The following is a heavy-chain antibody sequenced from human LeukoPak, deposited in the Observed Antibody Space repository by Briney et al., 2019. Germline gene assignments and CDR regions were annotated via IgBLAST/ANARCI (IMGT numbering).Heavy chain of an antibody. CDR1: GGSISSGSYY. CDR3: ARHILGGDYSAPFDY. D-gene: IGHD4-17*01. Sequence: SQTLSLTCTVSGGSISSGSYYWSWIRQPPGKGLEWIGYIYYSGSTNYNPSLKSRVTISVDTSKNQFSLKLSSVTAADTAVYYCARHILGGDYSAPFDYWGQGTLVTVSS. J-gene: IGHJ4*02. CDR2: IYYSGST. V-gene: IGHV4-61*01.